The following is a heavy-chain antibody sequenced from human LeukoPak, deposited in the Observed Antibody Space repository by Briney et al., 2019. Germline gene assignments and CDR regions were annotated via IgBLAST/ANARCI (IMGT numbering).Heavy chain of an antibody. J-gene: IGHJ5*02. Sequence: PGGSLRLSCVASGFTFTNNWMTWFRQAPGKGLEWVANVNEDGSKKHYLDSVKGRFTISRDTAKNSVYLQMNNLGVEETGFYYCSPGRGWIHPWGQGTLVHVLS. D-gene: IGHD5-18*01. CDR3: SPGRGWIHP. CDR1: GFTFTNNW. V-gene: IGHV3-7*01. CDR2: VNEDGSKK.